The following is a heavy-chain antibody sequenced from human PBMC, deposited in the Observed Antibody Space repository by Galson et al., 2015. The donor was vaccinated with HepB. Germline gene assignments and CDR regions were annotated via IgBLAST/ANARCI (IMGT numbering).Heavy chain of an antibody. CDR2: ISSSSSTI. CDR3: AQGGAVPAAGVGAFDI. V-gene: IGHV3-48*01. J-gene: IGHJ3*02. D-gene: IGHD2-2*01. Sequence: SLRLSCAASGFTFSSYSMNWVRQAPGKGLEWVSYISSSSSTIYYADSVKGRFTISRDNAKNSLYLQMNSLRAEDTAVYYCAQGGAVPAAGVGAFDIWGQGTMVTVSS. CDR1: GFTFSSYS.